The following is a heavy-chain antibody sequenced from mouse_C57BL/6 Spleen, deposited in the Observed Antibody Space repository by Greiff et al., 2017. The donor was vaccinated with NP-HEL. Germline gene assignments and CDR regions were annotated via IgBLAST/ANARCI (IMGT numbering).Heavy chain of an antibody. CDR1: GYTFTSYW. CDR3: ARRIYYGNPSGQTLYYYAMDY. CDR2: IDPNSGGT. D-gene: IGHD2-1*01. V-gene: IGHV1-62-3*01. Sequence: QVQLQQPGAELVKPGASVKLSCKASGYTFTSYWMHWVKQRPGRGLEWIGRIDPNSGGTKYNEKFKSKATLTVDKPSSTAYMQLSSLTSEDSAVYYCARRIYYGNPSGQTLYYYAMDYWGQGTSVTVSS. J-gene: IGHJ4*01.